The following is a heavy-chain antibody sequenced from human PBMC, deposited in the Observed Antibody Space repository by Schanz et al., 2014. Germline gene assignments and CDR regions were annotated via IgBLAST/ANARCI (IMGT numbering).Heavy chain of an antibody. CDR1: GFTFRSYA. J-gene: IGHJ4*02. D-gene: IGHD2-21*01. CDR2: VSASGGGP. CDR3: AKSKSQLPLFDY. Sequence: EVQLLESGGGLVQPGGSLRLSCIGSGFTFRSYALGWVRQAPGKGLEWVSLVSASGGGPFYADSVKGRFTISRDNSENTLYLQMNSLRAEDTAVYYCAKSKSQLPLFDYWGPGTLVTVSS. V-gene: IGHV3-23*01.